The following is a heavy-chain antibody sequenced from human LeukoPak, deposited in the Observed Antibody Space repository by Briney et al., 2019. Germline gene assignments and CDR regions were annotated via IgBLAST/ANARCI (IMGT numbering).Heavy chain of an antibody. Sequence: ASVKVSCKASGYTXTGSYMHGVRQAPGQGLEWMGWINPDSGVTKYSQKFQGRVTMTRDTSISTAYMELSRLRSDDTAVYYCAREAVAGDNWFDPWGQGTLVTVSS. CDR2: INPDSGVT. J-gene: IGHJ5*02. D-gene: IGHD2-15*01. CDR3: AREAVAGDNWFDP. CDR1: GYTXTGSY. V-gene: IGHV1-2*02.